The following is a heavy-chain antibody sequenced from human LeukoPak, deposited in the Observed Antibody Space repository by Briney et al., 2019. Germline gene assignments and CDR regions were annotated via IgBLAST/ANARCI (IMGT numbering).Heavy chain of an antibody. CDR2: IYYSGST. CDR1: GGSISSSSYY. Sequence: SETLSLTCTVSGGSISSSSYYWGWIRQPPGKGLEWIGSIYYSGSTYYNPSLKSRVTISVDTSKNQFSLKLSSVTAADTAVYYCARTARTGVAGSYYFDFLGQGTLVTVSS. CDR3: ARTARTGVAGSYYFDF. D-gene: IGHD6-19*01. J-gene: IGHJ4*02. V-gene: IGHV4-39*07.